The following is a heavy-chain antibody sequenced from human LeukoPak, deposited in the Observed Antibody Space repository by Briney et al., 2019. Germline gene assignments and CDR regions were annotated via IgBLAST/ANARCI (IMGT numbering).Heavy chain of an antibody. CDR1: GYTFTSYD. J-gene: IGHJ6*03. CDR3: ARAAVNLHPNHYYYMDV. CDR2: MNPYNGNT. V-gene: IGHV1-8*01. Sequence: ASVKVSCKASGYTFTSYDINWVRQATGQGLEWMGWMNPYNGNTGYAQKFEGRVIMTRDTSISTAYLELSSLTSEETAVYYCARAAVNLHPNHYYYMDVWGKGTTVTVSS.